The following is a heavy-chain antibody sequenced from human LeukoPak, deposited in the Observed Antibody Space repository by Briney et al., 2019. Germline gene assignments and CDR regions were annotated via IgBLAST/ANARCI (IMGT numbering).Heavy chain of an antibody. V-gene: IGHV3-23*01. D-gene: IGHD2-2*01. CDR3: ATIVVVPAETPYYFDY. CDR1: GFTFSSYA. CDR2: ISGSGGST. Sequence: GGSLGLSCAASGFTFSSYAVSWVRQAPGKGPEWVSAISGSGGSTYYADSVKGRFTISRDNSKNTLYLQMNSLRAEDTAVYYCATIVVVPAETPYYFDYWGQGTLVTVSS. J-gene: IGHJ4*02.